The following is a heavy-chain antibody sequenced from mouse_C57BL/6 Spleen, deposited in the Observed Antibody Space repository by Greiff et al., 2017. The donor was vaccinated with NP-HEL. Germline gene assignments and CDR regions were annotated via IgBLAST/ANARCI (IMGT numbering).Heavy chain of an antibody. CDR2: IYPGAGDT. CDR3: AREYGSSYDAMDY. Sequence: QVQLQQSGAELVKPGASVKISCKASGYAFSSYWMNWVKQRPGKGLEWIGQIYPGAGDTNYNGKFKGKATLTADKSSSTAYMQLSSLTSEDSAVYFCAREYGSSYDAMDYWGQGTSVTVSS. V-gene: IGHV1-80*01. J-gene: IGHJ4*01. CDR1: GYAFSSYW. D-gene: IGHD1-1*01.